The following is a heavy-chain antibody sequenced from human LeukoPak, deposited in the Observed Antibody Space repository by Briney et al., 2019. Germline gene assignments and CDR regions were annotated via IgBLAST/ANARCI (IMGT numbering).Heavy chain of an antibody. J-gene: IGHJ4*02. CDR3: ASGIAVAEGY. V-gene: IGHV1-46*01. D-gene: IGHD6-19*01. Sequence: ASVKVSCKASGYTFTSYYMHWVRQAPGQGLEWMGIINPSGGSTSYAQKFQGRVTMTRDTSISTAYMELSRLRSDDTAVYYCASGIAVAEGYWGQGTLVTVSS. CDR1: GYTFTSYY. CDR2: INPSGGST.